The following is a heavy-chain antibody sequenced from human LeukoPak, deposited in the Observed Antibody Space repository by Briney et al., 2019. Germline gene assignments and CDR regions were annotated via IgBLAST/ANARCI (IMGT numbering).Heavy chain of an antibody. CDR1: RFTFISYS. J-gene: IGHJ6*02. Sequence: GGALRVSCAPSRFTFISYSMKAVRQAPREGREGGSSISSRSSYIYYADSVKGRFTISRDNAKNSLYLQMNSLRAEDTAVYYCARDPAVTTQLDVWGQRTTVTVSS. V-gene: IGHV3-21*01. CDR2: ISSRSSYI. D-gene: IGHD4-17*01. CDR3: ARDPAVTTQLDV.